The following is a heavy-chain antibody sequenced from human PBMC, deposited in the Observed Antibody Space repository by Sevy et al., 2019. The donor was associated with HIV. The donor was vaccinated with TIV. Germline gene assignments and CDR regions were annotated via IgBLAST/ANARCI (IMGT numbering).Heavy chain of an antibody. CDR2: ISGSGGST. Sequence: GGSLRLSCAASGFTFSSYAMSWVRQAPGKGLEWVSAISGSGGSTYYADSVKGRFTISRDNSKNTPYLQMNSLRAEDTAVYYCAKAVDIVVTIDYWGQGTLVTVS. D-gene: IGHD5-12*01. CDR3: AKAVDIVVTIDY. V-gene: IGHV3-23*01. J-gene: IGHJ4*02. CDR1: GFTFSSYA.